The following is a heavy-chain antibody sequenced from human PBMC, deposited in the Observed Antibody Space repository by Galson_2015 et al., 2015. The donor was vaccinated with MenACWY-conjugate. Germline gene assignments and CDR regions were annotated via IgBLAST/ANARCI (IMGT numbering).Heavy chain of an antibody. J-gene: IGHJ3*01. CDR2: ISPTSGNI. Sequence: SLRLSCAASGFSISNFGMNWVRQAPGKGLEWVSYISPTSGNIYYADPVKGRFTISRDNAKNSLYLQMNSLRDEDSAVYYCARRDARLAKLVGACDLWGQETKVTVSS. V-gene: IGHV3-48*02. D-gene: IGHD3-16*01. CDR3: ARRDARLAKLVGACDL. CDR1: GFSISNFG.